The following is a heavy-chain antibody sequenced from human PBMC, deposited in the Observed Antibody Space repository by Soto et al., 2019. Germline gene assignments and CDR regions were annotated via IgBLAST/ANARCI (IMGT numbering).Heavy chain of an antibody. J-gene: IGHJ3*01. V-gene: IGHV3-30-3*01. CDR1: GFTFSNYA. CDR2: ISYDGRDI. D-gene: IGHD2-21*02. CDR3: ARGDLGGFDL. Sequence: GGSLRLSCAASGFTFSNYAMHWVRQAPGKGLKWVSAISYDGRDIYYADSVKGRFTISRDNAKNTMYLQMNSLRAEDTAVYYCARGDLGGFDLWGQGTTVTVSS.